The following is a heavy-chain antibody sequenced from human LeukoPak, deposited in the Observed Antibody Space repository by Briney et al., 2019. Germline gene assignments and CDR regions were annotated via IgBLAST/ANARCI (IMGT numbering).Heavy chain of an antibody. CDR1: GFTFSSYE. Sequence: PGGSLRLSCAASGFTFSSYEMNWVRQAPGKGLEWVSAISGSGGSTYYADSVKGRFTISRDNSKNSLYLQMNSLRAEDTAVYYCARLLVYNSGGEAFDHWGQGTLVTVSS. D-gene: IGHD1-20*01. V-gene: IGHV3-23*01. CDR2: ISGSGGST. J-gene: IGHJ4*02. CDR3: ARLLVYNSGGEAFDH.